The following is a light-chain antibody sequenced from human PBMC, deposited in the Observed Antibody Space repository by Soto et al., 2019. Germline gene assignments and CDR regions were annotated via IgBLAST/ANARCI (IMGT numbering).Light chain of an antibody. CDR1: QSVSTNF. J-gene: IGKJ1*01. Sequence: EILLTQSPGTLSLSPGEGATLSCRASQSVSTNFFAWYQQNPGQAPRLLIYGASTRATGIPDRFSGSGSGTDFTLTISRLEPEDFAVYYCQQYGRTAWTFGQGTKVEIK. CDR2: GAS. CDR3: QQYGRTAWT. V-gene: IGKV3-20*01.